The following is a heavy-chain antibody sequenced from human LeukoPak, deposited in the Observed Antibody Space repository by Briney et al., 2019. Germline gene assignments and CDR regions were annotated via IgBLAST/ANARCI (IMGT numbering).Heavy chain of an antibody. CDR2: IYPSDSET. CDR1: GYSFNTFW. CDR3: ARLIYYGSGRTYFFDS. D-gene: IGHD3-10*01. V-gene: IGHV5-51*01. Sequence: GESLKISCEGSGYSFNTFWIGWVRQTPETGLEWMGNIYPSDSETKYRPSFQGQVTFSVGKSINTAYLRLSSLKASDTAMYYCARLIYYGSGRTYFFDSWGQGTLVTVSS. J-gene: IGHJ4*02.